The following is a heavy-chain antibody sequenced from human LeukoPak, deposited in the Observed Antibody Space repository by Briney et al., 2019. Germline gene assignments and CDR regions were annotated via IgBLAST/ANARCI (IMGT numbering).Heavy chain of an antibody. Sequence: MPGGSLRLSCAASGFTFSSYGMHWVRQAAGKGLEWGSSISSSSSYIYYADSVKGRFTISRDNAKNSPYLQMNSLRAEDTAVYYCASHLLRSLLDYWGQGTLVTVSS. CDR1: GFTFSSYG. CDR2: ISSSSSYI. CDR3: ASHLLRSLLDY. V-gene: IGHV3-21*01. D-gene: IGHD4-17*01. J-gene: IGHJ4*02.